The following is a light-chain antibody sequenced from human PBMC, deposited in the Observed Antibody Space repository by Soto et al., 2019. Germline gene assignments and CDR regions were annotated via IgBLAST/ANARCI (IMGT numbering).Light chain of an antibody. J-gene: IGKJ1*01. Sequence: DVQMTQSPSTLSASVGDRVTITCRASQSISGWLAWYQQRPGTAPKLMIYKASTLETGVPSRFSGSGSGTEFTLTINNLQPDDFASYCCQHYGGMWTFGQGTEVDIK. CDR3: QHYGGMWT. CDR1: QSISGW. V-gene: IGKV1-5*03. CDR2: KAS.